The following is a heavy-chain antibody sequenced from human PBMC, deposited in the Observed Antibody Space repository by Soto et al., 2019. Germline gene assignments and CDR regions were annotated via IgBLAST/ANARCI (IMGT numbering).Heavy chain of an antibody. D-gene: IGHD5-12*01. CDR3: ARDLQREYSGYDFSDY. CDR2: ISSSSSYI. Sequence: GGSLRLSCAASGFTFSSYSMNWVRQAPGKGLEWVSSISSSSSYIYYADSVKGRFTISRDNAKNSLYLQMNSLRAEDTAVYYCARDLQREYSGYDFSDYWGQGTLVTVSS. CDR1: GFTFSSYS. V-gene: IGHV3-21*01. J-gene: IGHJ4*02.